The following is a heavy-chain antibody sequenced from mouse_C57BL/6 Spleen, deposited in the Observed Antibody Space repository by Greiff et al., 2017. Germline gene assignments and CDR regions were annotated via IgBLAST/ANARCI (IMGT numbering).Heavy chain of an antibody. J-gene: IGHJ4*01. CDR1: GYTFTDYY. D-gene: IGHD1-1*01. V-gene: IGHV1-76*01. CDR2: IYPGRGNT. Sequence: QVQLQQSGAELVRPGASVKLSCKASGYTFTDYYINWVKQRPGQGLEWIARIYPGRGNTYYNEKFKGKATLTAEKSSSTAYMPLSSLTSEDSAVYFCARNPNYYGSRGAMDYWGQGTSVTVSS. CDR3: ARNPNYYGSRGAMDY.